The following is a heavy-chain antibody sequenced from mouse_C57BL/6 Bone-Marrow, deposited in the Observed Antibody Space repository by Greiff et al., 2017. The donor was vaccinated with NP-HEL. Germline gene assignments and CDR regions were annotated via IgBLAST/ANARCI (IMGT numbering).Heavy chain of an antibody. CDR1: GYTFTDYE. CDR2: IDPETGGT. CDR3: TRGANSSGY. V-gene: IGHV1-15*01. Sequence: VQLQQSGAELVRPGASVTLSCKASGYTFTDYEMHWVKQTPVHGLEWIGAIDPETGGTAYNQKFKGKAILTADKSSSTAYMELRSLTSEDSAVYYCTRGANSSGYWGQGTTLTVSS. J-gene: IGHJ2*01. D-gene: IGHD3-2*02.